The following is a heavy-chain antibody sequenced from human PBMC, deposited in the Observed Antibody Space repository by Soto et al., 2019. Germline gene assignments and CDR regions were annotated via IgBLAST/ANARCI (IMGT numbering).Heavy chain of an antibody. Sequence: XETLCLTCSVYGGSFSGYYWSWIRQPPGKGLDWIGEINHSGSTNYNPSLKSRVTISVDTSKNHFSLKLSSVTAADTAVYYCARGWFANWFDHWGQGALVTVSS. V-gene: IGHV4-34*01. CDR1: GGSFSGYY. CDR2: INHSGST. CDR3: ARGWFANWFDH. D-gene: IGHD3-10*01. J-gene: IGHJ5*02.